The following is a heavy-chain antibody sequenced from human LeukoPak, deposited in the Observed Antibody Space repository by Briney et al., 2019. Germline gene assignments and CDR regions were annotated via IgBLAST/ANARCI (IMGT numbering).Heavy chain of an antibody. CDR1: GGSFSGYY. D-gene: IGHD3-22*01. J-gene: IGHJ4*02. CDR3: ARDVGRDYYDSSGYGYYSDY. V-gene: IGHV4-34*01. CDR2: INHSGST. Sequence: PSETLSLTCAVYGGSFSGYYWSWIRQPPGKGLEWIGEINHSGSTNYNPSLKSRVTMSVDTSKNQFSLKLSSVTAADTAVYYCARDVGRDYYDSSGYGYYSDYWGQGTLVTVSS.